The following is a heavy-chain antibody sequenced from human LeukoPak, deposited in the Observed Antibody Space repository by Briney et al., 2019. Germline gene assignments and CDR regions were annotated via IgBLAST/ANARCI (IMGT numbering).Heavy chain of an antibody. Sequence: SETLSLTCTVSGGSISSDYWGWIRQPPGKGLEWIGYIYYRGSTNYNPSLKSRVTISVDTSKNQFSLKLSSVTAADTAVYYCARLSGYSSGHYYSDYWGQGTLVTVSS. D-gene: IGHD3-22*01. CDR2: IYYRGST. J-gene: IGHJ4*02. CDR3: ARLSGYSSGHYYSDY. V-gene: IGHV4-59*01. CDR1: GGSISSDY.